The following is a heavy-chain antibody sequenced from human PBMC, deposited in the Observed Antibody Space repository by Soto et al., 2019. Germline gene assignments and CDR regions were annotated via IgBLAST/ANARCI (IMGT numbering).Heavy chain of an antibody. CDR3: ARGASYF. CDR2: INNSGSA. J-gene: IGHJ4*01. V-gene: IGHV4-34*01. Sequence: WIRQPPGTVLDGIGEINNSGSANYHPSLKSRFNISVDTSKNQFYLQLSSVTAADTAVYYCARGASYF.